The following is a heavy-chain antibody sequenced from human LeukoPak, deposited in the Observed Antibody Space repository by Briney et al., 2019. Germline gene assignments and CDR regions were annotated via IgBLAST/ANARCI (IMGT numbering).Heavy chain of an antibody. Sequence: PSETLSLTCSVSGDSISMHYWSWIRQPPGKGLEWIGYIDHTGSTNYNPSLHSRVTISRDTSKNHFSLELSSVTAADTAVYFCARGRVSSSSWSSTYYYYFYMDVWGKGTTVTVSS. CDR2: IDHTGST. CDR3: ARGRVSSSSWSSTYYYYFYMDV. CDR1: GDSISMHY. J-gene: IGHJ6*03. D-gene: IGHD6-13*01. V-gene: IGHV4-59*11.